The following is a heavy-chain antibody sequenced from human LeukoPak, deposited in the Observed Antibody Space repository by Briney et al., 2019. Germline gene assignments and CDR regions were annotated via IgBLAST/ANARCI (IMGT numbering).Heavy chain of an antibody. CDR2: INPNSGGT. V-gene: IGHV1-2*02. J-gene: IGHJ4*02. CDR3: ARSGSAYCGGDCQSTFDY. Sequence: GASVKVSCKASGYTFTAYYIHWVRQAPGQGLEWMGWINPNSGGTNYAQKFQGRVTMTRDTSISTAYMELGRLRSDDTAVYYCARSGSAYCGGDCQSTFDYWGQGTLVTVSS. CDR1: GYTFTAYY. D-gene: IGHD2-21*02.